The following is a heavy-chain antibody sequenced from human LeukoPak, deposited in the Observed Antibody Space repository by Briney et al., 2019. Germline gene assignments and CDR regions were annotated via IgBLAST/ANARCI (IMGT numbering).Heavy chain of an antibody. CDR2: ISGGSSFT. V-gene: IGHV3-21*01. D-gene: IGHD6-19*01. Sequence: GGSLRLSCAASGFSFSSFSMNWVRQAPGKGLEWVSYISGGSSFTYYVDSVKGRFTISRDNAKNSLYLQMDSLRAEDTAVYYCARDLGYSSGPNYWGQGTRVTVSA. CDR1: GFSFSSFS. J-gene: IGHJ4*02. CDR3: ARDLGYSSGPNY.